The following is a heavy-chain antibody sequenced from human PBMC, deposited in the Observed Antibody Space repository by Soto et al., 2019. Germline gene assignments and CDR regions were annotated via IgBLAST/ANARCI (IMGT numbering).Heavy chain of an antibody. V-gene: IGHV4-59*01. CDR2: IYYSGST. Sequence: PSETLSLTCTVSGGSISSYYWSWIRQPPGKGLEWIGYIYYSGSTNYNPSLKSRVTISVDTSKNQFSLKLSSVTAADTAVYYCAGLDYTMGMDVWGQGTTVTVYS. CDR3: AGLDYTMGMDV. CDR1: GGSISSYY. D-gene: IGHD4-4*01. J-gene: IGHJ6*02.